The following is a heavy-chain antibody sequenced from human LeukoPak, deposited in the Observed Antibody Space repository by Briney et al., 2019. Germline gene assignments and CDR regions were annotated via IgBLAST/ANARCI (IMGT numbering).Heavy chain of an antibody. D-gene: IGHD4-17*01. V-gene: IGHV3-23*01. J-gene: IGHJ4*02. CDR3: AKDWESTVTPADY. CDR1: SSSSYY. CDR2: ISGSGGST. Sequence: SSSSYYWGWVRQAPGKGLEWVSAISGSGGSTYYADSVKGRFTISRDNSKNTLYLQMNSLRAEDTAVYYCAKDWESTVTPADYWGQGTLVTVSS.